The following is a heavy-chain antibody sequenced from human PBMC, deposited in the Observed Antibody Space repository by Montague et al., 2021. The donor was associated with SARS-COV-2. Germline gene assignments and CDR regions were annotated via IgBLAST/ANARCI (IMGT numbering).Heavy chain of an antibody. J-gene: IGHJ5*02. CDR3: ARAKVGTIVGVVITPNNWFDP. Sequence: TLSLTCTVSGGSISSGSYYWSWIRQPAGKGLEWIGRIYTSGSTNYNLSLKSRVTIAVDTSKNQFSLKLSSVTAADTAVYYCARAKVGTIVGVVITPNNWFDPWGQGTLATVSS. CDR2: IYTSGST. D-gene: IGHD3-3*01. V-gene: IGHV4-61*02. CDR1: GGSISSGSYY.